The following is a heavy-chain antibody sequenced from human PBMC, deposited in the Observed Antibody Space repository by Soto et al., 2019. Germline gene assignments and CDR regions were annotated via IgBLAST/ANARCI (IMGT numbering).Heavy chain of an antibody. Sequence: EVQLVESGGGLVQPGGSLRLSCAASGFTFSSYNMNWVRQAPGEGLEWVSYISSSSSTIYYADSVKGRFTISRDNAKNSLYLQMNSLRDEDTAVYYCARLLRNYGPYGMDVWGQGTTVTVS. V-gene: IGHV3-48*02. J-gene: IGHJ6*02. D-gene: IGHD1-26*01. CDR1: GFTFSSYN. CDR2: ISSSSSTI. CDR3: ARLLRNYGPYGMDV.